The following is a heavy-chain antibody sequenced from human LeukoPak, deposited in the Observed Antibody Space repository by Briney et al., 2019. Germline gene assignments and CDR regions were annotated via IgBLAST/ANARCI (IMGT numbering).Heavy chain of an antibody. CDR3: ARVASFGYDYFDY. CDR2: IYHSGST. J-gene: IGHJ4*02. D-gene: IGHD5-18*01. V-gene: IGHV4-4*02. CDR1: GGSISSSNW. Sequence: SETLSLTCAVSGGSISSSNWWRWVRQPPGKGLEWIGEIYHSGSTNYNPSLKSRVTISVDKSKNQFSLKLSSVTAADTAVYYCARVASFGYDYFDYWGQGNLVTVSS.